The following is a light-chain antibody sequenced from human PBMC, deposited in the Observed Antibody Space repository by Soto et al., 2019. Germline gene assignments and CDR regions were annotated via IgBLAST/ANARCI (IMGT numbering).Light chain of an antibody. CDR1: QSVSTS. CDR2: DAS. Sequence: IVLTQSPATLSLPPGERAALSCRASQSVSTSLAWYQHKPGQAPRLIIYDASKRAPGLPARFSGSGSGTDFTLTISTLGLEIFVVFSCQDRDVGPTFGQGPKV. J-gene: IGKJ1*01. CDR3: QDRDVGPT. V-gene: IGKV3-11*01.